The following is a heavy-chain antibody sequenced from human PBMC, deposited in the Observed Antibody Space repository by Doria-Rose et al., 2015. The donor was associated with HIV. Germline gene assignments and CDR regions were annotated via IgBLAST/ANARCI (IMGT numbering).Heavy chain of an antibody. CDR2: IFSDDER. CDR1: GASLTSPGMV. CDR3: ARIKSSRWYHKYYFDF. Sequence: SGPVLVKPTETLTLTCTVSGASLTSPGMVVTWIGQPPGKALDGLANIFSDDERSYKTSLKSRLTISRGTSKSQVVLTMTDMGPVDTATYYCARIKSSRWYHKYYFDFWGQGTLVIVSA. J-gene: IGHJ4*02. D-gene: IGHD6-13*01. V-gene: IGHV2-26*01.